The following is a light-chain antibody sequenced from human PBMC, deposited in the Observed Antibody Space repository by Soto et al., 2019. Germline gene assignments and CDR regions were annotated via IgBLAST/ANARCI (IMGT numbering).Light chain of an antibody. CDR1: SGDVGGNNY. Sequence: QSVLTQPASVSGSPGQSITISCTGTSGDVGGNNYVSWYQQYPGEAPKVMIYEVSNRPSGVSNRFSGSKSGNTASLTISGLQTEDEADYYCSSFSTSSTLDFGTGTKV. J-gene: IGLJ1*01. CDR3: SSFSTSSTLD. CDR2: EVS. V-gene: IGLV2-14*01.